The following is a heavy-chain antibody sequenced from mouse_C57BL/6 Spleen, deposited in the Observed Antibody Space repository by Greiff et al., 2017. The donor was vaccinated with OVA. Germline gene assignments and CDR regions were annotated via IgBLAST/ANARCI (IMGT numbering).Heavy chain of an antibody. Sequence: QVQLQQPGAELVKPGASVKMSCKASGYTFTSYWITWVKQRPGQGLEWIGDIYPGSGSTNYNEKLKSKATLNVDTSSSTAYMQLSSLTSEDSAVYYCARSGSNSLFAYWGQGTLVTVSA. D-gene: IGHD2-5*01. CDR2: IYPGSGST. CDR1: GYTFTSYW. CDR3: ARSGSNSLFAY. J-gene: IGHJ3*01. V-gene: IGHV1-55*01.